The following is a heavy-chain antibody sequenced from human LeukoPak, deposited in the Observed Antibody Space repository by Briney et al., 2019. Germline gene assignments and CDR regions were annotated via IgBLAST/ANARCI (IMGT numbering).Heavy chain of an antibody. CDR3: ATGPPARPIYSGLDY. CDR1: GGSFSGYY. CDR2: INHSGST. J-gene: IGHJ4*02. D-gene: IGHD2-15*01. Sequence: SETLSLTCAVYGGSFSGYYWSWIRQPPGKGLEWIGEINHSGSTNYNPSLKSRVTISVDTSKNQFSLTLSSVTAAATAVYYCATGPPARPIYSGLDYWGQGTLVTVSS. V-gene: IGHV4-34*01.